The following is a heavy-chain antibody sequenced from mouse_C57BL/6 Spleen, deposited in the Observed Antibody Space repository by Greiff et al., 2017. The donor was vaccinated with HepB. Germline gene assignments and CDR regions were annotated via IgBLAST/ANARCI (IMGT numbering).Heavy chain of an antibody. CDR1: GFTFSSYA. J-gene: IGHJ4*01. Sequence: EVHLVESGGGLVKPGGSLKLSCAASGFTFSSYAMSWVRQTPEKRLEWVATISDGGSYTYYPDNVKGRFTISRDNAKNNLYLQMSHLKSEDTAMYYCARALYGSSYGNAMDYWGQGTSVTVSS. CDR3: ARALYGSSYGNAMDY. V-gene: IGHV5-4*01. CDR2: ISDGGSYT. D-gene: IGHD1-1*01.